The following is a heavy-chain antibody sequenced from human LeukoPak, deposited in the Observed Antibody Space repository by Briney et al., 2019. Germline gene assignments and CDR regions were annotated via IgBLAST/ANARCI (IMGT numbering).Heavy chain of an antibody. Sequence: GGSLRLSCAASGVTFSSYAMSWVRQAPGKGLEWVSGIVAGGGGYTYYADSVKGRFTISRDNSKNTLYLQMNSLRAEDTAVYYCAIGDPTASLDYWGQGTLVTVSS. V-gene: IGHV3-23*01. CDR1: GVTFSSYA. CDR3: AIGDPTASLDY. CDR2: IVAGGGGYT. D-gene: IGHD4-17*01. J-gene: IGHJ4*02.